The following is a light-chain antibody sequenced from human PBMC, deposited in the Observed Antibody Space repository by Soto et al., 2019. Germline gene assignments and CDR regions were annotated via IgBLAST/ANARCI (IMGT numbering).Light chain of an antibody. CDR2: DAS. Sequence: EIVLTQSPATLSLSPGERATLSCRASQSLNSHLAWYQHKPCQAPRLLIYDASTRAAGIPARFTGSGSGTDFTLTISSLEPEDSAVYYCQQRNNWPSFGGGSKLEI. V-gene: IGKV3-11*01. CDR3: QQRNNWPS. J-gene: IGKJ4*01. CDR1: QSLNSH.